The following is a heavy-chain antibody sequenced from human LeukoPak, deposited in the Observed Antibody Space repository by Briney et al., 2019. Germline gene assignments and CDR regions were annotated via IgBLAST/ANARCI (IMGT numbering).Heavy chain of an antibody. CDR1: GDSISSYY. Sequence: SETLSLTCTVSGDSISSYYWSWIRQPPGKGLEWIGYIYYSGITNYNPSLKSRVTISVDTSKNQFSLKLSSVTAADTAVYYCARLHYDSSGYYYFDYWGQGTLVTVSS. CDR3: ARLHYDSSGYYYFDY. V-gene: IGHV4-59*08. J-gene: IGHJ4*02. D-gene: IGHD3-22*01. CDR2: IYYSGIT.